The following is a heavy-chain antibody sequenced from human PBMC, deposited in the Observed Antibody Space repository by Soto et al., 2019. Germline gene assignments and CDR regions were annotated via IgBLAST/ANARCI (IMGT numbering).Heavy chain of an antibody. V-gene: IGHV4-59*01. CDR1: GGSISSYY. CDR2: IYYSGST. CDR3: ARDRDGYNWWFDY. D-gene: IGHD1-1*01. Sequence: SETLSLTRTVSGGSISSYYWSWIRQPPGKGLEWIGYIYYSGSTNYNPSLKSRVTISVDTSKNQFSLKLSSVTAADTAVYYCARDRDGYNWWFDYWGQGTLVTVSS. J-gene: IGHJ4*02.